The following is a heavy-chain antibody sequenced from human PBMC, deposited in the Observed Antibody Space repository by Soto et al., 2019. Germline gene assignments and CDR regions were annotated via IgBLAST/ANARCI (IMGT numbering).Heavy chain of an antibody. V-gene: IGHV1-3*01. CDR3: AISYSNYALIDYYYYGMDV. CDR2: INAGNGNT. J-gene: IGHJ6*04. CDR1: GYTFTSYA. D-gene: IGHD4-4*01. Sequence: ASVKVSCKASGYTFTSYAMHWVRQAPGQRLEWMGWINAGNGNTKYSQKFQGRVTITRDTSASTAYMELSSLRSEDTAVYYCAISYSNYALIDYYYYGMDVGGKGTRVTVSS.